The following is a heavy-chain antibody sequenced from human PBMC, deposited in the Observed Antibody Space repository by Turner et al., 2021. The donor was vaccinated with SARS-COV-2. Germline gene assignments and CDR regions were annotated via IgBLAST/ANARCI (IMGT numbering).Heavy chain of an antibody. V-gene: IGHV3-30*18. Sequence: QVQLVESGGGVVQPGRSLRLSCAPSGFPFSSYDMHWVRQAPGKGLEWVAVISYDGSNKYYADSVKGRFTISRDNSKNTLYLQMNSLRAEDTAVYYCAKEGPERGDFWSGYHGYYYGMDVWGQGTTVTVSS. CDR2: ISYDGSNK. J-gene: IGHJ6*02. D-gene: IGHD3-3*01. CDR1: GFPFSSYD. CDR3: AKEGPERGDFWSGYHGYYYGMDV.